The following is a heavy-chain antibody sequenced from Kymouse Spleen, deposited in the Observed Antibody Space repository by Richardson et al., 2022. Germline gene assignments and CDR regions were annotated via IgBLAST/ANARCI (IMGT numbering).Heavy chain of an antibody. CDR2: IKQDGSEK. J-gene: IGHJ6*02. V-gene: IGHV3-7*01. D-gene: IGHD2-2*02. Sequence: EVQLVESGGGLVQPGGSLRLSCAASGFTFSSYWMSWVRQAPGKGLEWVANIKQDGSEKYYVDSVKGRFTISRDNAKNSLYLQMNSLRAEDTAVYYCARDGIYCSSTSSLTGTKDYYYYYGMDVWGQGTTVTVSS. CDR3: ARDGIYCSSTSSLTGTKDYYYYYGMDV. CDR1: GFTFSSYW.